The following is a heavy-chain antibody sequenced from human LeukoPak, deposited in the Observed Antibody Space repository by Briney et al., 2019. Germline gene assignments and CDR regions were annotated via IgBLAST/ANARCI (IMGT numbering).Heavy chain of an antibody. Sequence: SQTLSLTCAVYAASFSSYYSGWIRQPPREGLEWIVEINRSGSPNYNPSLKNRVTISVDTSKNQFSLKLSSVTAAHTAVYYCARGVVVTALRQYHHYMDVRGKGTTVTVCS. V-gene: IGHV4-34*01. CDR1: AASFSSYY. D-gene: IGHD2-21*02. CDR2: INRSGSP. CDR3: ARGVVVTALRQYHHYMDV. J-gene: IGHJ6*03.